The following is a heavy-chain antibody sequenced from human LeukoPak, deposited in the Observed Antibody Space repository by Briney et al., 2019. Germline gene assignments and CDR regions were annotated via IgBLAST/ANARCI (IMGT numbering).Heavy chain of an antibody. D-gene: IGHD5-18*01. V-gene: IGHV3-48*03. CDR1: GFTFSSYE. CDR2: ISSSGSTI. J-gene: IGHJ4*02. Sequence: GGSLRLSCAASGFTFSSYEMHWVRQAPGKGLEWISYISSSGSTIYYADSVKGRFTISRDNGKNSLYLQMNSLRAEDTAVYYCARVHYNTSMVDIDYWGQGTLVTVSS. CDR3: ARVHYNTSMVDIDY.